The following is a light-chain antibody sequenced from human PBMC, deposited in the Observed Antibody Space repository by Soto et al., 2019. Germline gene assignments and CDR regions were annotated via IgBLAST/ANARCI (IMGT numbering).Light chain of an antibody. Sequence: EIVMTQAPPTLSVSPGERATLSCRASQSVSSNLAWYQQKPGQAPRLLIYGASSRATGIPVRFSGSGSGTDFTLTISSLEPEDFAVYYCQQRSNWPTFGQGTKVDIK. J-gene: IGKJ1*01. CDR2: GAS. V-gene: IGKV3-11*01. CDR3: QQRSNWPT. CDR1: QSVSSN.